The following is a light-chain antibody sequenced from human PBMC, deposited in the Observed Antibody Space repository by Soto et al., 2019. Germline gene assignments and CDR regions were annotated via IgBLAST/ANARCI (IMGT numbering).Light chain of an antibody. CDR1: SSDVGGYNS. CDR3: SSFTSMSSLV. Sequence: QSVLAQPRSVSGSPGQSVTISCSGTSSDVGGYNSVSWYQQFPGKAPKLMIYDVTKRPSGVPDRFSGSKSGNTASLTISGLQAEDEADYYCSSFTSMSSLVFGGGTKLTVL. V-gene: IGLV2-11*01. CDR2: DVT. J-gene: IGLJ3*02.